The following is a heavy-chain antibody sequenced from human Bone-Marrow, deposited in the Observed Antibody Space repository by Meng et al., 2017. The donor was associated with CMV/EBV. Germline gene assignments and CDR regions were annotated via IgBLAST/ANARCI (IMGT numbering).Heavy chain of an antibody. CDR3: ARHHTGYSTSWDHPGHLDY. D-gene: IGHD6-13*01. J-gene: IGHJ4*02. CDR2: IYYSGST. CDR1: GGSISSSSYY. Sequence: SETLSLTCTVSGGSISSSSYYWGWIRQPPGKGLEWIGSIYYSGSTYYNPSLNSLVTISVYTSKSQYSQKLSSVTAAATAVYYCARHHTGYSTSWDHPGHLDYWGQGTLVTVSS. V-gene: IGHV4-39*01.